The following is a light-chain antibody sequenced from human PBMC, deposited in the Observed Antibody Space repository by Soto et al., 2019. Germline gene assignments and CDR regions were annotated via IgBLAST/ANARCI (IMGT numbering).Light chain of an antibody. CDR2: DAS. V-gene: IGKV3-11*01. CDR1: QSLITY. Sequence: DIMLTQSPATLSVSPGDRATLSCRASQSLITYLAWYQQKPGQAPRLLIYDASNWEDGVPARFTGSGSGTDFTLTISSLEPEDFAAYYCQQRYGCPPTFGRGTKVDVK. CDR3: QQRYGCPPT. J-gene: IGKJ1*01.